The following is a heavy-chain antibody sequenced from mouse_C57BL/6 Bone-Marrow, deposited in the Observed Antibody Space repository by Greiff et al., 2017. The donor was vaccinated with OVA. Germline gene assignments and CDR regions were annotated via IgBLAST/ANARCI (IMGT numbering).Heavy chain of an antibody. CDR3: TRDPGSNYGLDY. V-gene: IGHV5-9-1*02. J-gene: IGHJ2*01. D-gene: IGHD2-5*01. Sequence: EVMLVESGEGLVKPGGSLKLSCAASGFTFSSYAMSWVRQTPEKRLEWVAYISSGGDYIYYADTVKGRFTISRDNARNTLYLQMSSLKSEDTAMYYCTRDPGSNYGLDYWGQGTTLTVSS. CDR1: GFTFSSYA. CDR2: ISSGGDYI.